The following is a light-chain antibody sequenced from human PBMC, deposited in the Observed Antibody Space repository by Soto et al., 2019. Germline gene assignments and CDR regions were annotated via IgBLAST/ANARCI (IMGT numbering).Light chain of an antibody. J-gene: IGLJ2*01. CDR1: RSGDTY. CDR2: EDN. V-gene: IGLV3-1*01. CDR3: QAWDSNTVV. Sequence: SYELTQPPSVSVSPGQTASITCSGDRSGDTYACWYQQKPGQSPLLVIYEDNKRPSGIPERFSGSNSGNTATLTISGTQAMDEADYYCQAWDSNTVVFGGGTKLTVL.